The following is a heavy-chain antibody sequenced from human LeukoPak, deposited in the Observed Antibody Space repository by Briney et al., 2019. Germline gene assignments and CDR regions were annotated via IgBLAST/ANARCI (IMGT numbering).Heavy chain of an antibody. Sequence: EASVKVSCKASGYTFTGYYMHWVRQAPGQGREWMGWINPNSGGTNYAQKFQGRVTMTRDTSISTAYMELSRLRSDDTAVYYCARDPSLRFTIFGVVTGPFQHWGQGTLVTVSS. D-gene: IGHD3-3*01. CDR1: GYTFTGYY. CDR2: INPNSGGT. V-gene: IGHV1-2*02. J-gene: IGHJ1*01. CDR3: ARDPSLRFTIFGVVTGPFQH.